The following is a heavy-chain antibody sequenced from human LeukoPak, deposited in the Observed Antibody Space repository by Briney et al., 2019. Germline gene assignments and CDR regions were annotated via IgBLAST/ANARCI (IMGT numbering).Heavy chain of an antibody. V-gene: IGHV3-23*01. D-gene: IGHD6-13*01. J-gene: IGHJ4*02. CDR1: GFTFSTYA. CDR2: ISGSGGTT. CDR3: AKLSSSWQIDS. Sequence: PGGSLRLSCAASGFTFSTYAMSWVRQAPGKGLDWVSAISGSGGTTYYADSVQGRFTISRDNSKNTLYLQMNSLRAEDTAVYYCAKLSSSWQIDSWGQGTLVIVSS.